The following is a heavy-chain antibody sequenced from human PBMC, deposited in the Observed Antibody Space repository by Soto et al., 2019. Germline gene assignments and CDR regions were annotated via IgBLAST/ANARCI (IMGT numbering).Heavy chain of an antibody. CDR3: ARDSLYNWNYVDYYGMDV. CDR1: GYTFTSYY. J-gene: IGHJ6*02. V-gene: IGHV1-18*04. D-gene: IGHD1-7*01. Sequence: ASVKVSCKASGYTFTSYYMHWVRQAPGQGLEWMGWISAYNGNTNYAQKLQGRVTMTTDTSTSTAYMELRSLRSDDTAVYYCARDSLYNWNYVDYYGMDVWGQGTTVTVSS. CDR2: ISAYNGNT.